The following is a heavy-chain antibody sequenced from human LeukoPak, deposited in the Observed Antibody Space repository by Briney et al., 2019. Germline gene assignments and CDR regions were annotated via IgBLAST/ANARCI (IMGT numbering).Heavy chain of an antibody. CDR1: EFTFSTYW. D-gene: IGHD3-10*01. V-gene: IGHV3-7*01. CDR2: IKQDGSEK. Sequence: GGSLRLSCAASEFTFSTYWMSWVRQAPGKGLEWVANIKQDGSEKYYMDSVKGRFTISRDTAKNSLYLQMNSLRAEDTAVYYCARAAKYYYGSETYYFFDYWGQGTLVTVSS. J-gene: IGHJ4*02. CDR3: ARAAKYYYGSETYYFFDY.